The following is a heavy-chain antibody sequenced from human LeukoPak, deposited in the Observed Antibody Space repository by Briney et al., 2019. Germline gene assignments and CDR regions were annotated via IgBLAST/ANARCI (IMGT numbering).Heavy chain of an antibody. D-gene: IGHD3-9*01. CDR2: ISAYNGNT. CDR3: ARVLIDDILTGYSRFDP. J-gene: IGHJ5*02. V-gene: IGHV1-18*01. CDR1: GYTFTSYG. Sequence: EASVKVSCKASGYTFTSYGISWVRQAPGQGLEWMGWISAYNGNTNYAQKLQGRVTMTTDTSTSTAYVELRSLRSDDTAVYYCARVLIDDILTGYSRFDPWGQGTLVTVSS.